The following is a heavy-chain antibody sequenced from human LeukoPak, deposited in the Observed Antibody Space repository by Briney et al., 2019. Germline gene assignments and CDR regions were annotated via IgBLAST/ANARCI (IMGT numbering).Heavy chain of an antibody. CDR3: AKAVVPAASYYYYGMDV. CDR1: GFTFSSYA. Sequence: PGGSLRLSCAASGFTFSSYAMSWVRQAPGKGLEWVSAISGSGGNTYYADSVKGRFTISRDNSKNTLYLQMNSLRAEDTAVYYCAKAVVPAASYYYYGMDVWGQGTTVTVSS. V-gene: IGHV3-23*01. D-gene: IGHD2-2*01. CDR2: ISGSGGNT. J-gene: IGHJ6*02.